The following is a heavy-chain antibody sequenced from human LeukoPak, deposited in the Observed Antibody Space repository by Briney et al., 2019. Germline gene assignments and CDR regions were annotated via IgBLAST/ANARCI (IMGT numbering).Heavy chain of an antibody. Sequence: PSETLSLTCTVSGGSISSYYWSWIRQPPGKGLEWIGYIYYSGSTNYNPSLKSRVTLSVDTSKNQFSLKLSSVTAADTAVYYCARLHSYGYYFDYWGQGTLVTVSS. V-gene: IGHV4-59*08. CDR2: IYYSGST. CDR3: ARLHSYGYYFDY. J-gene: IGHJ4*02. CDR1: GGSISSYY. D-gene: IGHD5-18*01.